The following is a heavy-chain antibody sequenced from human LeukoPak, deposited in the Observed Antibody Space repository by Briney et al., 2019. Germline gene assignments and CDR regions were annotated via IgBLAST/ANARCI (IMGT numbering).Heavy chain of an antibody. Sequence: PGGSLRLSCAASGFTFSSYGMHWVRQAPGKGLEWVAVISYDGSNKYYADSVKGRFTVSRDNAKNSLYLQMNSLRAEDTAVYYCARFFASYFDYWGQGTLVTVSS. V-gene: IGHV3-30*03. CDR1: GFTFSSYG. D-gene: IGHD3-3*01. J-gene: IGHJ4*02. CDR3: ARFFASYFDY. CDR2: ISYDGSNK.